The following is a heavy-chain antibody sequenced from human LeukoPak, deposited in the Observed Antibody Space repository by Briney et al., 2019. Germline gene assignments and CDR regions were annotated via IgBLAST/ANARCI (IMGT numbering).Heavy chain of an antibody. CDR1: GGTFSSYA. CDR3: ARGGYSSSFARS. V-gene: IGHV1-69*06. CDR2: IIPIFGTA. J-gene: IGHJ4*02. D-gene: IGHD6-13*01. Sequence: ASVKVSCKASGGTFSSYAISWVRQAPGQGLEWMGGIIPIFGTANYAQKFQGRVTITADKSTSTAYMELSSLRSEDTAVYYCARGGYSSSFARSWGQGTLVTVSS.